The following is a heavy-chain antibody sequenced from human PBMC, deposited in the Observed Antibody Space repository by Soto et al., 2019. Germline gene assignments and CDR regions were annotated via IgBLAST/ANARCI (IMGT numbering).Heavy chain of an antibody. Sequence: EVQLVESGGGLVKPGGSLRLSCAASGFTFSSYSMNWVRQAPGKGLEWVSSISSSSSYIYYADSVKGRFTISRDNAKNSLYLQMNSLRTEGTAGYYCARDQPGYSYGYGLGYWGQGTLVTVSS. CDR2: ISSSSSYI. J-gene: IGHJ4*02. V-gene: IGHV3-21*01. D-gene: IGHD5-18*01. CDR1: GFTFSSYS. CDR3: ARDQPGYSYGYGLGY.